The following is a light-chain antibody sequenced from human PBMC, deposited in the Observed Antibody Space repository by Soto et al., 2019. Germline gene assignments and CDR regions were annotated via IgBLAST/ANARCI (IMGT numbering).Light chain of an antibody. Sequence: EIVMTQSPANLSVSPRERATLSGRASQSISNKLGWYQQRHGQAPRLLIYGASTRATAIPARFSGSGSGTEFTHTISSLQSEDSAVYYCPLYTSWTTSTVGQGTRLEIK. CDR1: QSISNK. J-gene: IGKJ5*01. V-gene: IGKV3-15*01. CDR3: PLYTSWTTST. CDR2: GAS.